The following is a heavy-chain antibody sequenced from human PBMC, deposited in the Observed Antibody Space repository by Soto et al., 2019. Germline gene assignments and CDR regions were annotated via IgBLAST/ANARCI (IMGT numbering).Heavy chain of an antibody. CDR3: AKGEQLVPSSFQH. J-gene: IGHJ1*01. CDR2: ISGSGGST. CDR1: GFTFSSYA. V-gene: IGHV3-23*01. Sequence: GGSLRLSCAASGFTFSSYAMSWVRQAPGKGLEWVSAISGSGGSTYYADSVKGRFTISRDNSKKTLYLQMNSLRAEDTAVYYCAKGEQLVPSSFQHWGQGTLVTVSS. D-gene: IGHD6-13*01.